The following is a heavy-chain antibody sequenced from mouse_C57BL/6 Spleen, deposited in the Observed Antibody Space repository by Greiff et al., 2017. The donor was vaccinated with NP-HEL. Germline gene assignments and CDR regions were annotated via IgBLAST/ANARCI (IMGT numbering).Heavy chain of an antibody. D-gene: IGHD3-2*02. Sequence: EVKLEESGGGLVQPGGSMKLSCVASGFTFSNYWMNWVRQSPEKGLEWVAQIRLKSDNYATHYAESVKGRFTISRDDSKSSVYLQMNNLRAEDTGIYYCTGGGRQLRLQFAYWGQGTLVTVSA. CDR2: IRLKSDNYAT. CDR3: TGGGRQLRLQFAY. CDR1: GFTFSNYW. V-gene: IGHV6-3*01. J-gene: IGHJ3*01.